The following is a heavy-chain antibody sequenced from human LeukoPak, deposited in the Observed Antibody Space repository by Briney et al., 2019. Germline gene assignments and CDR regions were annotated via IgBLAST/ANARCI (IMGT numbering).Heavy chain of an antibody. CDR1: GYTLTELS. V-gene: IGHV1-24*01. D-gene: IGHD3-9*01. Sequence: ASVKVSCKVSGYTLTELSMHWVRQAPGKGLEWMGGFDPKDGETIYAQKFQGRVTMTEDTSTDTAYMELSSLRSEDTAVYYCATGGHRGEPSSYYDILTGYYNDGGDFDYWGQGTLVTVSS. J-gene: IGHJ4*02. CDR3: ATGGHRGEPSSYYDILTGYYNDGGDFDY. CDR2: FDPKDGET.